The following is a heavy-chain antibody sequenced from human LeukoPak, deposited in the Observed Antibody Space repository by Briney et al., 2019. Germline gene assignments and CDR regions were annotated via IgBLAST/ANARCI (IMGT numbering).Heavy chain of an antibody. Sequence: GGALRLTCAASGFTFSSYAMSWVRQAPGKGLEWVSAISGSGGSTYYADSVKGRFTISRDNSKNTLYLQMNSLRAEDTAVYYCAKDFYEPIVVVPAAFGYWGQGTLVTVSS. CDR1: GFTFSSYA. V-gene: IGHV3-23*01. J-gene: IGHJ4*02. CDR2: ISGSGGST. D-gene: IGHD2-2*01. CDR3: AKDFYEPIVVVPAAFGY.